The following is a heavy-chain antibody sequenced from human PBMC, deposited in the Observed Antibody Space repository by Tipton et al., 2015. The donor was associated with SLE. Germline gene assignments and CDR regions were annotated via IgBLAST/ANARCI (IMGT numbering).Heavy chain of an antibody. J-gene: IGHJ4*02. CDR2: MNQEGSEK. D-gene: IGHD3-16*01. CDR1: GFTFNTYW. V-gene: IGHV3-7*03. CDR3: AKGGAGSIGDY. Sequence: SLRLSCAASGFTFNTYWMSWVRQAPGKGLEWVANMNQEGSEKYNVGSVKGRFTISRDNAKNSLYLQMNSLRAEDTAVYYCAKGGAGSIGDYWGQGTLVTVSS.